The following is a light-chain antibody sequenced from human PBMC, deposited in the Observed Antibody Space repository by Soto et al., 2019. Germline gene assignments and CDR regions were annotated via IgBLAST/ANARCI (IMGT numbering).Light chain of an antibody. Sequence: DIQVTQSPSTLSASVGERVTITCRASQRTGNWLAWYQQKPGRVPKLLIYKAASLESGDPSRFSGGGSGTEFTLTITSLQPDDFATYYCQQYNSFWTFGQGTKVEIK. J-gene: IGKJ1*01. CDR3: QQYNSFWT. CDR2: KAA. V-gene: IGKV1-5*03. CDR1: QRTGNW.